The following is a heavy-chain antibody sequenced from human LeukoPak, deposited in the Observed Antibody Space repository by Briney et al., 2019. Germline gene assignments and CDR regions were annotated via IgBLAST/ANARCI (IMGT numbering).Heavy chain of an antibody. J-gene: IGHJ4*02. D-gene: IGHD3-9*01. CDR1: GGSFSGYY. CDR2: INHSGST. V-gene: IGHV4-34*01. CDR3: ARLAYYDILTGYEDY. Sequence: PSETLSLTCAVYGGSFSGYYWSWIRQPPGKGLEWIGEINHSGSTNYNPSLKGRVTISVDTSKNQFSLKLSSVTAADTAVYYCARLAYYDILTGYEDYWGQGTLVTVSS.